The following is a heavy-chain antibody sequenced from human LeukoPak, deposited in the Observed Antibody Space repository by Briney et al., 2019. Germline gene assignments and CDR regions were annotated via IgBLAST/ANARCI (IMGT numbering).Heavy chain of an antibody. J-gene: IGHJ6*02. D-gene: IGHD5-24*01. CDR3: ARSTLGGDGYNPVYYSYGMDV. Sequence: ASVKVSCKASGGTFSSYAISWVRQAPGQGLEWMGGIIPFYGTANYAQKFQGRVTITADESTSTAYMELSSLRSEDTAVYYCARSTLGGDGYNPVYYSYGMDVWGQGTTVTVSS. V-gene: IGHV1-69*13. CDR1: GGTFSSYA. CDR2: IIPFYGTA.